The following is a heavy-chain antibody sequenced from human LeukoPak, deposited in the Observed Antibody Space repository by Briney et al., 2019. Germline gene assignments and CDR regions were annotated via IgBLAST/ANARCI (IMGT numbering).Heavy chain of an antibody. CDR1: GGSFSSYY. V-gene: IGHV4-59*08. CDR3: ARQVLITSGWFDP. J-gene: IGHJ5*02. CDR2: IYYTGST. Sequence: SETLSLTCTVSGGSFSSYYWSWIRQPPGKGLEWIGYIYYTGSTNYNPSLKSRVTMSVDTSKKQVSLKLTSVTAADTAVYFCARQVLITSGWFDPWGQGTLVTVSS. D-gene: IGHD3-10*01.